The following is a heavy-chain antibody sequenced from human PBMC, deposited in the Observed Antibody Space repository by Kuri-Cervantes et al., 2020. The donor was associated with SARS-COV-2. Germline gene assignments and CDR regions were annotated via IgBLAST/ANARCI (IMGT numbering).Heavy chain of an antibody. D-gene: IGHD5-12*01. Sequence: SVKVSCKASGGTFSSYAISWVRQAPGQGLEWMGGIIPIFGTANYAQKFQGRVTITADESTSTAYMELSSLRSEDTAVYYCARAGWNSGYRKHDRFDPWGQGTLVTVSS. CDR1: GGTFSSYA. J-gene: IGHJ5*02. V-gene: IGHV1-69*13. CDR2: IIPIFGTA. CDR3: ARAGWNSGYRKHDRFDP.